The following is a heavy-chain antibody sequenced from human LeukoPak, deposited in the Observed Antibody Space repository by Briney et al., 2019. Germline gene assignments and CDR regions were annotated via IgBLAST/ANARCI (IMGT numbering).Heavy chain of an antibody. J-gene: IGHJ1*01. CDR3: AREYYDILTGYFEYFQH. CDR1: GGSISSSSYY. CDR2: IYYSGST. Sequence: PSETLSLTCTVSGGSISSSSYYWGWIRQPPGKGLEWIGSIYYSGSTYYNPSLKGRVTISVDTSKNQFSLKLSSVTAADTAVYYCAREYYDILTGYFEYFQHWGQGTLVTVSS. V-gene: IGHV4-39*02. D-gene: IGHD3-9*01.